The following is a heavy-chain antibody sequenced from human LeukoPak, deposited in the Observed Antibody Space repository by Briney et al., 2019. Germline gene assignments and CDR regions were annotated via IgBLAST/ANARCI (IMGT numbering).Heavy chain of an antibody. V-gene: IGHV4-38-2*01. CDR2: IYHSGST. CDR3: ASHGVTIAAAGFDY. CDR1: GYSVSSAHY. D-gene: IGHD6-13*01. J-gene: IGHJ4*02. Sequence: SETLSLTCAVSGYSVSSAHYWGWSRQPPGKGLEWIGSIYHSGSTYYNPSLKSRVTISVDTSKNQFSLKLSSVTAADTAVYYCASHGVTIAAAGFDYWGQGTLVTVSS.